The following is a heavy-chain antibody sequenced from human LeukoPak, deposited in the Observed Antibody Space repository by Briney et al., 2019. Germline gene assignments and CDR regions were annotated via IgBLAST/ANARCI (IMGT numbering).Heavy chain of an antibody. V-gene: IGHV4-59*01. J-gene: IGHJ4*02. CDR1: GGSISSYY. Sequence: SETLSLTCTVSGGSISSYYWSWIRQPPGKGLEWIGYIYYSGSTNYNPSLKSRVTISVDTSKNQFSLKLSSVTAADTAVYYCARGLRDYYGSGSYYIFDYWAREPWSPSPQ. CDR3: ARGLRDYYGSGSYYIFDY. D-gene: IGHD3-10*01. CDR2: IYYSGST.